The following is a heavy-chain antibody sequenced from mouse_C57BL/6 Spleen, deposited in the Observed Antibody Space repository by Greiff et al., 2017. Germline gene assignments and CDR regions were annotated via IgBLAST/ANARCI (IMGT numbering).Heavy chain of an antibody. CDR1: GYTFTSSW. J-gene: IGHJ2*01. CDR3: ARRGNYY. V-gene: IGHV1-55*01. Sequence: QVQLQQPGAELVKPGASVTMSCKASGYTFTSSWITWVKPRPGQGLEWIGDIYPGSGSTNYNEKFKSKATLTVDTSSSTAYMQLSSLTSEDSAVYYCARRGNYYWGQGTTLTVSS. CDR2: IYPGSGST. D-gene: IGHD2-1*01.